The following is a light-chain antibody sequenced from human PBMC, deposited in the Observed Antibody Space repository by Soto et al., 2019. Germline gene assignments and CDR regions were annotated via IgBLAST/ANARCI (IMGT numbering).Light chain of an antibody. CDR2: DAS. J-gene: IGKJ1*01. V-gene: IGKV1-5*01. CDR3: QQYNGYSTWT. CDR1: QSISSW. Sequence: DIQMTQSPSTLSASVGDRVTITCRASQSISSWLAWYQQKPGKAPKLLIYDASSLESGVPSRFSGSGSGTEFTLTISSLQPDDFATYYCQQYNGYSTWTFGRGTKVDIK.